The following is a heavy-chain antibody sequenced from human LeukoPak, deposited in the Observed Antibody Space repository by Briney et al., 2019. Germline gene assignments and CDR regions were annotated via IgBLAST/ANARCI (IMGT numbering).Heavy chain of an antibody. V-gene: IGHV4-59*08. CDR1: GGSISSYY. J-gene: IGHJ5*02. CDR3: ARHVKEFGDQSGMA. D-gene: IGHD4-17*01. CDR2: IYYSGST. Sequence: PSETLSLTCTVSGGSISSYYWSWIRQPPGKGLEWIGYIYYSGSTNYNPSLKSRVTISVDTSKNQFSLKLSSVTAADTAVYYCARHVKEFGDQSGMAWGQGTLVTVS.